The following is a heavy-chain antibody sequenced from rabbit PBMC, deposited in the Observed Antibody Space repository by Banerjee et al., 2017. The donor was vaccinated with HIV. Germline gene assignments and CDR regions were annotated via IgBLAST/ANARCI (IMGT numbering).Heavy chain of an antibody. V-gene: IGHV1S40*01. D-gene: IGHD8-1*01. J-gene: IGHJ5*01. Sequence: QSLEESGGDLVKPGASLTLTCTVSGFSLSNNNMGWVRQAPGKGLEWFGCINTGSGSTWYASWAKGRFTISKTSSTTVTLQMTSLTAADTATYFCARSISYYMDWLDLWGPGTLVTVS. CDR2: INTGSGST. CDR1: GFSLSNNN. CDR3: ARSISYYMDWLDL.